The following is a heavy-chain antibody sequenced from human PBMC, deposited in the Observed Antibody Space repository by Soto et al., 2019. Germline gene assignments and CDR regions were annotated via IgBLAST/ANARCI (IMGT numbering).Heavy chain of an antibody. D-gene: IGHD6-13*01. V-gene: IGHV3-21*01. J-gene: IGHJ4*02. CDR3: VFYISSWHPLSSVL. Sequence: GGSLRVSCAASGFTFSSYSMNWVRQAPGKGLEWVSAISSSSSYIYYADSVKGRFTISRDNAKNSLYLQMNRLRAEDTAVYYCVFYISSWHPLSSVLWGQGLLVTLFS. CDR1: GFTFSSYS. CDR2: ISSSSSYI.